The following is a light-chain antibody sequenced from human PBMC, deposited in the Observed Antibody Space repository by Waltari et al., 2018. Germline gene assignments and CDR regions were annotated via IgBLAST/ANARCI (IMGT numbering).Light chain of an antibody. J-gene: IGKJ1*01. CDR3: QQGNSFPPT. V-gene: IGKV1-12*01. Sequence: DIQMTQSPSSVSASVGDRVTITCRASQGISTRLAWYQQKPGKAPRLLIYDASSLQSGVPSRFSGSGSRTDFTLTISSLQPEDFATYSCQQGNSFPPTFGQGTQVEI. CDR1: QGISTR. CDR2: DAS.